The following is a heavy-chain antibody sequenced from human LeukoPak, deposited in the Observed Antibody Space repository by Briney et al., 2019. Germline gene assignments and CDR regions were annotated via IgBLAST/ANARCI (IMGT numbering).Heavy chain of an antibody. CDR1: GYTFTGYY. D-gene: IGHD2-15*01. Sequence: GASVKVSCKASGYTFTGYYMHWVRQAPGQGLEWMGWINPNSGGTNYAQKFQGWVTMTRDTSISTAYMELSRLRSDDTAVYYCARGSCSCGSCWGFDYWGQGTLVTVSS. J-gene: IGHJ4*02. CDR3: ARGSCSCGSCWGFDY. V-gene: IGHV1-2*04. CDR2: INPNSGGT.